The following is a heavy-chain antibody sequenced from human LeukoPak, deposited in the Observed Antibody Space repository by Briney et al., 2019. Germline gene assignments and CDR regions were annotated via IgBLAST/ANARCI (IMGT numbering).Heavy chain of an antibody. CDR3: ARHGGWNDVGWFDP. V-gene: IGHV4-59*12. D-gene: IGHD1-1*01. CDR2: IYYSGST. J-gene: IGHJ5*02. Sequence: PSETLSLTCTVSGGSISSYYWSWPRHPPGKGLEWLGYIYYSGSTKYNPSLKSRVTISVDTSKNQFSLKLSSVTAAHTAVYYCARHGGWNDVGWFDPWGQGTLVTVPS. CDR1: GGSISSYY.